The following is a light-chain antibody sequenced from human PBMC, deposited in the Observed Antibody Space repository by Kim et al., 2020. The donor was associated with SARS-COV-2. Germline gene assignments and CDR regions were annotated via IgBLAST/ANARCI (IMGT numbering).Light chain of an antibody. CDR3: QQYGTTSLT. CDR1: QSISSAL. Sequence: LSPGETATLSCRASQSISSALLAWYQQRPGQAPRLLMSGASIRATGIPDRFSGSGSGTDFTLTISRLETDDFAVYYCQQYGTTSLTFGGGTKVEI. CDR2: GAS. V-gene: IGKV3-20*01. J-gene: IGKJ4*01.